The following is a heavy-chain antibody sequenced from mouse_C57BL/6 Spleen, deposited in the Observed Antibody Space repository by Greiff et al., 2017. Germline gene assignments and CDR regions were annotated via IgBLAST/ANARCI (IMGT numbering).Heavy chain of an antibody. J-gene: IGHJ3*01. D-gene: IGHD2-4*01. CDR1: GYTFTSYW. V-gene: IGHV1-50*01. Sequence: QVQLQQPGAELVKPGASVKLSCKASGYTFTSYWMQWVKQRPGQGLEWIGEIDPSDSYTNYNQKFKGKATLTVDTSSSTAYMQLSSLTSEDSAVYYCARRGGYDYDGGYWGQGTLVTVSA. CDR2: IDPSDSYT. CDR3: ARRGGYDYDGGY.